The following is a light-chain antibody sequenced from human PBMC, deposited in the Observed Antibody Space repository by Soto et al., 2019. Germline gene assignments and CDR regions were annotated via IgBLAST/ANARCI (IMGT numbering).Light chain of an antibody. Sequence: QSVLTQPPSASGSPGQSVTISCTGTNSDVGGYNYDSWYQQYPGKAPKLIIYEVNERPSGVPDRFSGSKSGNTASLTVSGLQTADEADYYCSSYAGSNWYVFGTGTKLTVL. CDR2: EVN. V-gene: IGLV2-8*01. CDR3: SSYAGSNWYV. J-gene: IGLJ1*01. CDR1: NSDVGGYNY.